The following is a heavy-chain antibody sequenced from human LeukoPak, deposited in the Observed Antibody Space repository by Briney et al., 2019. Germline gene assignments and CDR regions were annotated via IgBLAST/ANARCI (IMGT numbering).Heavy chain of an antibody. D-gene: IGHD3-22*01. V-gene: IGHV4-59*01. CDR2: IYYSGSN. CDR3: ARDGGYYYDSGGYGAFDI. Sequence: SETLSLTCTLSGRSISSYYWSWIRQPPGKGLEWIGYIYYSGSNNYNTSLKTRVPISVDPSKNQFSLKLSSVTAADTAVYYCARDGGYYYDSGGYGAFDIWGQGTMVTVSS. CDR1: GRSISSYY. J-gene: IGHJ3*02.